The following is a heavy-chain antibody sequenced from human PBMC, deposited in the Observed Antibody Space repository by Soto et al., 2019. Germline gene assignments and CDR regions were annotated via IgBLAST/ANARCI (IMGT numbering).Heavy chain of an antibody. J-gene: IGHJ6*02. V-gene: IGHV4-34*01. D-gene: IGHD3-10*01. CDR2: INHSGST. CDR1: GGSFSGYY. Sequence: SETLCLTCAVYGGSFSGYYWSWIRQPPGKGLEWIGEINHSGSTNYNPSLKSRVTISVDTSKNQFSLKLSSVTAADTAVYYCARGGYYYGSGSYFRPSYYYYGMDVWGQGTTVTVSS. CDR3: ARGGYYYGSGSYFRPSYYYYGMDV.